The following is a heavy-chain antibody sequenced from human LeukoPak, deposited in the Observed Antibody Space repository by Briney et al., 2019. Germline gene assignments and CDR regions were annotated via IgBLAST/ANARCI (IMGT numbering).Heavy chain of an antibody. V-gene: IGHV3-7*01. Sequence: GGSLRLSCAACGVTFSTYWVKWLRQAPGKGLEWVASKKEDGSDKYYVDSVKGRFSISRDNAKNSLYLQMNSLRTEDTAVYYCAKGGHYNFDYWGQGTLVTVSS. CDR3: AKGGHYNFDY. CDR2: KKEDGSDK. D-gene: IGHD4-11*01. CDR1: GVTFSTYW. J-gene: IGHJ4*02.